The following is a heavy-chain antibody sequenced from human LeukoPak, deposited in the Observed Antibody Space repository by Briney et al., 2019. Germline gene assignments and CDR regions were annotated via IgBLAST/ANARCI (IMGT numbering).Heavy chain of an antibody. J-gene: IGHJ5*02. CDR1: GYTFTGYY. Sequence: ASVKVSCKASGYTFTGYYMHWVRQAPGQGLEWMGWINPNSGGTNYAQKFQGRVTMTRDTSISTAYMELSRLRSDDTAVYYCAADYYYDSSGYYSWFDPWGQGTLVTVSS. V-gene: IGHV1-2*02. CDR3: AADYYYDSSGYYSWFDP. D-gene: IGHD3-22*01. CDR2: INPNSGGT.